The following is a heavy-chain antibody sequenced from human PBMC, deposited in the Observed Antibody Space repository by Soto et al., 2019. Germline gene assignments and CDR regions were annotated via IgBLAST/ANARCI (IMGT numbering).Heavy chain of an antibody. CDR2: IFYSGVT. D-gene: IGHD6-19*01. CDR1: GGSISGYY. V-gene: IGHV4-59*01. CDR3: QRASSSGWSTDY. J-gene: IGHJ4*02. Sequence: KPSETLSLTCTVSGGSISGYYWTWIRQPPGKGLEWIGYIFYSGVTNYNPSLKSRVTLSVDTSKDQFSLKLRSVTAAEKAVYSCQRASSSGWSTDYWGRGTLVTVSS.